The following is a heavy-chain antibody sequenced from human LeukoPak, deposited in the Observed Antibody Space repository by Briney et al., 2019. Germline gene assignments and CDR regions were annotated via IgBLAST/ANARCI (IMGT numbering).Heavy chain of an antibody. V-gene: IGHV4-61*02. CDR3: ARDGSGWFAI. CDR2: IYTSGST. D-gene: IGHD3-3*01. Sequence: PSETLSLTCTVSGGSISSGSYYWSWIRQPAGKGLEWIGRIYTSGSTNYNPSLKSRVTISVDTSKNQFSLKLSSVTAADTAVYYCARDGSGWFAIWGQGTLVTVSS. CDR1: GGSISSGSYY. J-gene: IGHJ5*02.